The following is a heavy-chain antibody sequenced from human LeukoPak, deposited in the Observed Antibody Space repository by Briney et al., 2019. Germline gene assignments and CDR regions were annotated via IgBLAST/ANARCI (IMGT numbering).Heavy chain of an antibody. D-gene: IGHD3-22*01. V-gene: IGHV3-30-3*01. J-gene: IGHJ2*01. CDR3: ARDSEDSSGYIYWYFDL. CDR2: ISYDGSNK. Sequence: GRSLRFSCAASGFTFSSYAMHWVRQAPGKGLEWVAVISYDGSNKYYADSVKGRFTISRDNSKNTLYLQMNSLRAEDTAVYYCARDSEDSSGYIYWYFDLWGRGTLVTVSS. CDR1: GFTFSSYA.